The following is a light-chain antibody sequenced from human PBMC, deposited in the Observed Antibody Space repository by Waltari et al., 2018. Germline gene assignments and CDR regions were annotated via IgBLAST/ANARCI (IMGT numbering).Light chain of an antibody. J-gene: IGKJ4*01. Sequence: DMQLTQSPSSLSASVGDRVTVTCRASQTINTYINWYQMKPGKAPKTLIYVTNRLRSGVPSRFSGHGSGTDFSLTISSLQPEDFATYYCQQAYTTVFGGGTRVDI. CDR3: QQAYTTV. CDR2: VTN. V-gene: IGKV1-39*01. CDR1: QTINTY.